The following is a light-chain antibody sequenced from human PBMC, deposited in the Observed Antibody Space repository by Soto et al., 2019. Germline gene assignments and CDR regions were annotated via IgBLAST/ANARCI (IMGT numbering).Light chain of an antibody. J-gene: IGLJ1*01. Sequence: SYELTQPPSVSVAPGQTARITCGGNNIGSKSVHWYQQKPGQAPVLVVYADDDRPSGIPERISGSNSGNTATLAISRVEAGDEADYYCQLWDSTRDHHLFGSGTKLTVL. V-gene: IGLV3-21*02. CDR2: ADD. CDR3: QLWDSTRDHHL. CDR1: NIGSKS.